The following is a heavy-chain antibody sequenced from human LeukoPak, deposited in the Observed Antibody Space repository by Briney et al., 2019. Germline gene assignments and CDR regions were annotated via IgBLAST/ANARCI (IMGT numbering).Heavy chain of an antibody. CDR1: GGTFSSYA. D-gene: IGHD1-20*01. V-gene: IGHV1-69*01. J-gene: IGHJ4*02. Sequence: GSSVKVSCKASGGTFSSYAISWVRQAPGQGLEWMGGIIPIFGTANYAQKFQGRVTITADESTSTAYMELSSLRSEDTAVYYCARDRDNWNDVGYFDYWGQGTLVTVSS. CDR3: ARDRDNWNDVGYFDY. CDR2: IIPIFGTA.